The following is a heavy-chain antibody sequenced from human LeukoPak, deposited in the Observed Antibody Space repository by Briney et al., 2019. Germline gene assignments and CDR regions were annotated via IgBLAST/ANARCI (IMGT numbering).Heavy chain of an antibody. Sequence: GGSLRLSCAASGFSFSSYAMSWVRQAPGKGLEWVSAISGSGGTTYYADSVKGRFTISRDNSKNTLYLQMNSLRAEDTAVYYCARYSSDYFDYWGQGTLVTVSS. CDR1: GFSFSSYA. CDR2: ISGSGGTT. J-gene: IGHJ4*02. V-gene: IGHV3-23*01. CDR3: ARYSSDYFDY. D-gene: IGHD6-19*01.